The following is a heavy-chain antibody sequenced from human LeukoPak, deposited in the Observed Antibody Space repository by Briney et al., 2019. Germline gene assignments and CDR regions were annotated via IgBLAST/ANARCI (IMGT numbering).Heavy chain of an antibody. CDR1: GYSISSGYY. CDR2: IYHSGST. V-gene: IGHV4-38-2*01. J-gene: IGHJ5*02. Sequence: NTSETLSLTCAVSGYSISSGYYWGWIRQPPGKGLEWIGSIYHSGSTYYNPSLKSRVTISVDTSKNQFSLKLSSVTAADTAVYYCARHFSPLSGWFDPWGQGTLVTVSS. D-gene: IGHD3-3*02. CDR3: ARHFSPLSGWFDP.